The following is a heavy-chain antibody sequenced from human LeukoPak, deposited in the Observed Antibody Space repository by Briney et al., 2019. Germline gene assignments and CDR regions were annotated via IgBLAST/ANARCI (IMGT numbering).Heavy chain of an antibody. J-gene: IGHJ5*01. D-gene: IGHD3-22*01. CDR2: IYTSGST. CDR1: GGSISSYY. V-gene: IGHV4-4*07. CDR3: ARGVAYYDSSGYYYDS. Sequence: PSETLSLTCTVSGGSISSYYWSWIRQPAGKGLEWIGRIYTSGSTNYNPSLKSRVTMSVDTSKNQFSLRLSSVTAADTAVYYCARGVAYYDSSGYYYDSWGQGTLVTVSS.